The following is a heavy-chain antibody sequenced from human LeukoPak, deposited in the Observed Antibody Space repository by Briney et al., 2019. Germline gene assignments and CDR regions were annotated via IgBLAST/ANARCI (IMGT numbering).Heavy chain of an antibody. J-gene: IGHJ4*02. Sequence: PSETLSLTCTVSGGSLSDYSWSWIRQPPRKGLEWIGYIYYSGSTNYNPSLKSRITISIDTSKNQLSLKLSSVTAADAAVYYCARGRQQLDYWGQGTLVTVSS. CDR1: GGSLSDYS. CDR2: IYYSGST. D-gene: IGHD6-13*01. CDR3: ARGRQQLDY. V-gene: IGHV4-59*01.